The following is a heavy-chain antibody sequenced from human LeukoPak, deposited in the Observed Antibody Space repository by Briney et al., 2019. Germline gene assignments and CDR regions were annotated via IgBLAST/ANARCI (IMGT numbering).Heavy chain of an antibody. CDR2: ISGSGVST. J-gene: IGHJ4*02. Sequence: QAGGSLRLSCAASGFTFSSYAMSWVRQAPGKGLEWVSAISGSGVSTYYADSVKGRFTISRDNSKNTLDLQMNSLRAEDTAVYYCARRLEYSGSKGVFDYWGQGTLVTVSS. V-gene: IGHV3-23*01. D-gene: IGHD1-26*01. CDR3: ARRLEYSGSKGVFDY. CDR1: GFTFSSYA.